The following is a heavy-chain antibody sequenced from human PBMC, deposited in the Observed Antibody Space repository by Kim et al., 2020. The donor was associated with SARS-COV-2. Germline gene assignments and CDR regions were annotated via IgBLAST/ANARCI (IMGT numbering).Heavy chain of an antibody. CDR3: ATHTWDYYGMDV. Sequence: YDNPSLKSRVTITVDTAKTQCSLKLSSVTAADTAVYYCATHTWDYYGMDVWGQGTTVTVSS. D-gene: IGHD7-27*01. J-gene: IGHJ6*02. V-gene: IGHV4-39*01.